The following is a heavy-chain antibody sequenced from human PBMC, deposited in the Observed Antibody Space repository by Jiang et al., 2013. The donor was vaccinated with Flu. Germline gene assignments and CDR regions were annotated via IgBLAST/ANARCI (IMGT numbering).Heavy chain of an antibody. D-gene: IGHD6-13*01. CDR3: ARCPRRAIAAAGVFDY. V-gene: IGHV1-2*02. CDR2: INPNSGGT. Sequence: QSGAEVKKPGASVKVSCKASGYTFTGYYMHWVRQAPGQGLEWMGWINPNSGGTNYAQKFQGRVTMTRDTSISTAYMELSRLRSDDTAVYYCARCPRRAIAAAGVFDYWGQGTLVTVSS. J-gene: IGHJ4*02. CDR1: GYTFTGYY.